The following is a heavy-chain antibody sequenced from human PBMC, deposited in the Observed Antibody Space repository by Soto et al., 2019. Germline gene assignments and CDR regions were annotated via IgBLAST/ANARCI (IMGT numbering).Heavy chain of an antibody. CDR3: ARDGKLPEYDY. Sequence: PGGSLRLSCAASGFTFSSYAMHWVRQAPGKGLEWVAVISYDGSNKYYADSVKGRFTISRDNSKNTLYLQMNSLRAEDTAVYYCARDGKLPEYDYWGQGTLVTVSS. V-gene: IGHV3-30-3*01. J-gene: IGHJ4*02. CDR2: ISYDGSNK. D-gene: IGHD1-26*01. CDR1: GFTFSSYA.